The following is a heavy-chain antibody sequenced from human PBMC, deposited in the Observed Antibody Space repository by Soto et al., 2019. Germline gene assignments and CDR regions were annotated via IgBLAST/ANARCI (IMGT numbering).Heavy chain of an antibody. J-gene: IGHJ4*02. Sequence: ASVKVSCKTSGYTFTRNVIHWVRQAPGQRLEWMGWINAGNGDTKYSQDLQGRVTITRDTSASTVYMELSSLRSEDTAVYYCARWNLNFDFWGQGTLVTVPQ. V-gene: IGHV1-3*01. D-gene: IGHD1-1*01. CDR1: GYTFTRNV. CDR3: ARWNLNFDF. CDR2: INAGNGDT.